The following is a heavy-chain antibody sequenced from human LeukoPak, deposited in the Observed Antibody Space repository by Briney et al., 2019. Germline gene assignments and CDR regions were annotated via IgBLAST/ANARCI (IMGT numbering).Heavy chain of an antibody. CDR1: GFTFSSYW. J-gene: IGHJ6*04. V-gene: IGHV3-7*01. CDR3: ARDRGPEVRFLEWACPWDV. CDR2: IKQDGSEK. Sequence: PGGSLRLSCAASGFTFSSYWMSWVRQAPGKGLEWVANIKQDGSEKYYVDSVKGRFTISRDNAKNSLYLQMNSLRAEDTAVYYCARDRGPEVRFLEWACPWDVWGKGTTVTVSS. D-gene: IGHD3-3*01.